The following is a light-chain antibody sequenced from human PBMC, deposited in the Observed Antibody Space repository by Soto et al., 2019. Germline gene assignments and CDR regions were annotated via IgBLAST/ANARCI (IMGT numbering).Light chain of an antibody. V-gene: IGKV3D-15*01. CDR3: QQYSNWPPWT. Sequence: IVMTQSPATLSVSPGQRATLSCRASQSVSTNLAWYQQKPGQAPRLLIYGASTMATGIPARFSGSGSVTEFTLTISGLQSDDFAVYYCQQYSNWPPWTFGQGTRVDFK. CDR1: QSVSTN. CDR2: GAS. J-gene: IGKJ1*01.